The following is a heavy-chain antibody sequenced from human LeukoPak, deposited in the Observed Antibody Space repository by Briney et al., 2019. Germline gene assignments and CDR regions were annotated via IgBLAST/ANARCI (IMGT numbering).Heavy chain of an antibody. Sequence: RASLRLSCAASGFTFSSYGMHWVRQAPGKGLEWVAVISYDGSNKYYADSVKGRFTISRDNSKNTLYLQMNSLRAEDTAVYYCARVKRDGYNPTWVDYWGQGTLVTVSS. CDR3: ARVKRDGYNPTWVDY. V-gene: IGHV3-30*03. D-gene: IGHD5-24*01. J-gene: IGHJ4*02. CDR2: ISYDGSNK. CDR1: GFTFSSYG.